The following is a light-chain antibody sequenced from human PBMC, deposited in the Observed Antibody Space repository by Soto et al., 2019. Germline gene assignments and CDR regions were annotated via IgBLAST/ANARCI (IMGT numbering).Light chain of an antibody. CDR3: SSLTSSTTYV. J-gene: IGLJ1*01. CDR2: DVR. CDR1: SSDVGGYNY. Sequence: QSALTQPASVSGSPGQSITISCTGTSSDVGGYNYVSWYQQHPGKAPKLLIYDVRSRPSGVSNRFSGSKSGNTASLTISGLQAEDEADYYCSSLTSSTTYVFVTGTKSPS. V-gene: IGLV2-14*03.